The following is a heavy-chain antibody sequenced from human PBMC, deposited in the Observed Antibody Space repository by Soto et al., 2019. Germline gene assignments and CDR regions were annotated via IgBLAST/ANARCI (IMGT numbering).Heavy chain of an antibody. CDR2: ISTSGNV. Sequence: SAPLSRANSVSCGSLTEYYWRWIRQAAGKGLEWIGRISTSGNVVSKASLRSRLTMSVDTSKNQFSLRLTSVTAADTAVYYCARDNNDFWSLYPLAFDYWGQGALVTVSS. CDR1: CGSLTEYY. D-gene: IGHD3-3*01. CDR3: ARDNNDFWSLYPLAFDY. J-gene: IGHJ4*02. V-gene: IGHV4-4*07.